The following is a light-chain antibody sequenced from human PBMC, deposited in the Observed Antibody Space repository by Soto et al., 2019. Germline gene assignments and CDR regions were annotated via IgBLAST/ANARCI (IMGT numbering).Light chain of an antibody. V-gene: IGKV3-20*01. CDR3: QQYGSSGT. J-gene: IGKJ1*01. CDR2: GTS. CDR1: QNVNSNH. Sequence: EIVLTQSPGTLSLSPGERATLSCRASQNVNSNHIAWYQQKPGQAPRLLIYGTSSRAAGIPDRFSGSGSGTDFTLTISRLEPEDFAVCYCQQYGSSGTFGQGTKVDIK.